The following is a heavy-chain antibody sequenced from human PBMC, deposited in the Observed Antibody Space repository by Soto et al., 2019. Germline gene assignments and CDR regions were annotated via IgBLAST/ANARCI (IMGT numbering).Heavy chain of an antibody. V-gene: IGHV3-21*01. J-gene: IGHJ5*02. CDR3: GRDQSGTGYYVDWFDP. Sequence: GGSLRLSCAASGFTFSSYSMNWVRQAPGKGLEWVSSISSSSSYIYYADSVKGRFTISRDNAKNSLYLQMNSLRAEDTAVYYCGRDQSGTGYYVDWFDPWGQGTLVTVSS. CDR1: GFTFSSYS. D-gene: IGHD3-10*02. CDR2: ISSSSSYI.